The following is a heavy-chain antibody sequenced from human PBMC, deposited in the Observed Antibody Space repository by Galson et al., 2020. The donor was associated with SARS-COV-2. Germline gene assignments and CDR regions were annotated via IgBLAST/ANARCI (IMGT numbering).Heavy chain of an antibody. CDR1: GGTISSGGYY. V-gene: IGHV4-31*03. Sequence: ETSETLSLTCTVSGGTISSGGYYWSWIRQHPGKGMEWIGYIYYSGSTYYNPSLKSRVTIAVDTSKNQFPLKLSSVTAADTAVYYCARASRTIFGVVKHFDYWGQGTLVTVSS. CDR2: IYYSGST. CDR3: ARASRTIFGVVKHFDY. J-gene: IGHJ4*02. D-gene: IGHD3-3*01.